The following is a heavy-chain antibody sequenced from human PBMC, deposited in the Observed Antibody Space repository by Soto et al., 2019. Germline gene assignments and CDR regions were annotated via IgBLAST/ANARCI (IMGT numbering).Heavy chain of an antibody. V-gene: IGHV1-69*12. CDR2: IIPIFGTA. CDR3: ARGGYCSGGSCQRWFDP. Sequence: QVQLVQSGAEVKKPGSSVKVSCKASGGTFSSYAISWVRQAPGQGLEWMGGIIPIFGTANCAQKFQGRVTITADESTSTAYMELSSLRSEDTAVYYCARGGYCSGGSCQRWFDPWGQGTLVTVSS. CDR1: GGTFSSYA. D-gene: IGHD2-15*01. J-gene: IGHJ5*02.